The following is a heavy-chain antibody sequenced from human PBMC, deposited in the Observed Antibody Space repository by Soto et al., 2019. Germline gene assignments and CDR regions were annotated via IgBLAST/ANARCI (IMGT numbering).Heavy chain of an antibody. CDR1: GGSISSSSYY. D-gene: IGHD2-15*01. Sequence: QLQLQESGPGLVKPSETLSLTCTVSGGSISSSSYYWGWIRQPPGKGLGWIGSIYYSGSTYYNPSLKSRVTISVDTSKNQFSLKLSSVTAADTAVYYCASGVVVVAATLFDYWGQGTLVTVSS. CDR2: IYYSGST. CDR3: ASGVVVVAATLFDY. V-gene: IGHV4-39*01. J-gene: IGHJ4*02.